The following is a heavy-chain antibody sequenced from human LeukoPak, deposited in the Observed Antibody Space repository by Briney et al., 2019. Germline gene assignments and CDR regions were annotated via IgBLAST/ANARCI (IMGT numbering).Heavy chain of an antibody. D-gene: IGHD3-9*01. J-gene: IGHJ3*02. CDR3: AKDSKYDILTGSDAFDI. Sequence: GRSLRLSCAASGFTFDDHAMHWVRQAPGKGLEWVSGISWNSGSIGYADSVKGRFTISRDNAKNSLYLQMNSLRAEDTALYYCAKDSKYDILTGSDAFDIWGQGTMVTVSS. V-gene: IGHV3-9*01. CDR2: ISWNSGSI. CDR1: GFTFDDHA.